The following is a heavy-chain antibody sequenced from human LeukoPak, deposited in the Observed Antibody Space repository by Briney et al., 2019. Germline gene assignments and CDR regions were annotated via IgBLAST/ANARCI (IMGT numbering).Heavy chain of an antibody. Sequence: RPGGSLRLSCAASGFTFDDYGMSWVRQAPGKGLEWVSGINWNGGSTGYADSVKGRITISRDNAKNSLYLQMNSLRAEDTALYYCARSPAATAQGPFDYWGQGTLVTVSS. J-gene: IGHJ4*02. CDR1: GFTFDDYG. V-gene: IGHV3-20*04. CDR2: INWNGGST. CDR3: ARSPAATAQGPFDY. D-gene: IGHD2-2*01.